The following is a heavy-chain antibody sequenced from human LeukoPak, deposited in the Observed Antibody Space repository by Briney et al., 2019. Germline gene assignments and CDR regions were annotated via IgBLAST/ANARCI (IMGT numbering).Heavy chain of an antibody. CDR3: ARHARIAVAPLDY. D-gene: IGHD6-19*01. V-gene: IGHV4-34*01. Sequence: SETLSLTCAVYGGPFSGYYWSWIRQPPGKGLEWIGKINHSGSTNYNPSLKSRVTISVDTPKNQFSLKLSSVTAADTAVYYCARHARIAVAPLDYWGQGTLVTVSS. J-gene: IGHJ4*02. CDR1: GGPFSGYY. CDR2: INHSGST.